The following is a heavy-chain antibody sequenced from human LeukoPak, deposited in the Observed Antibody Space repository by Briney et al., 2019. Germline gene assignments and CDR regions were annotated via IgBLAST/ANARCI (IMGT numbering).Heavy chain of an antibody. CDR1: GFTFSSYG. J-gene: IGHJ4*02. CDR3: ARDFYCSRTSCYAPSFDY. Sequence: GGPLRLSCAASGFTFSSYGMHGLRQAPGKGLEWVALIGYDGTNEYYADSVKGRFTISRDNSKNTLYLQMKSLRAEDTAVYYCARDFYCSRTSCYAPSFDYWGQGTLVTVSS. D-gene: IGHD2-2*01. V-gene: IGHV3-33*01. CDR2: IGYDGTNE.